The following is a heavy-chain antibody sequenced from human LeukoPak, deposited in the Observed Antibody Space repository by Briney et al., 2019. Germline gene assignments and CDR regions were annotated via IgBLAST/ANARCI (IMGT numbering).Heavy chain of an antibody. Sequence: GGSLRLSCVGSGFTFTTYWMSWVRQAPGKGLEWVANIKQDGSEKYYVDSVKGRFTISRDNANNSLYLQMNSLRAEDTAVYYCAREVGYSYGYGYYYYMDVWGKGTTVTVSS. CDR2: IKQDGSEK. J-gene: IGHJ6*03. CDR3: AREVGYSYGYGYYYYMDV. CDR1: GFTFTTYW. D-gene: IGHD5-18*01. V-gene: IGHV3-7*01.